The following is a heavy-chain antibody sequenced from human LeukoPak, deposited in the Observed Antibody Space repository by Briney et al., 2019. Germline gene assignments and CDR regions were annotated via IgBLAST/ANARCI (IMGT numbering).Heavy chain of an antibody. CDR3: ASRVGATMVYYYYGMDV. D-gene: IGHD1-26*01. CDR1: GGTFSSYA. CDR2: IIPIFGTA. Sequence: SVKVSCKASGGTFSSYAISWVRQAPGQGLEWMGGIIPIFGTANSAQKFQGRVTITADESTSTAYMELSSLRSEDTAVYYCASRVGATMVYYYYGMDVWGQGTTVTVSS. V-gene: IGHV1-69*13. J-gene: IGHJ6*02.